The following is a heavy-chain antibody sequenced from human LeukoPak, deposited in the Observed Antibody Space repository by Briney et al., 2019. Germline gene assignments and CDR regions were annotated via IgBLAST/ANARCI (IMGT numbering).Heavy chain of an antibody. CDR2: ISSSSSYI. V-gene: IGHV3-21*01. CDR1: GFTFSSYS. D-gene: IGHD2-8*01. CDR3: ARGPRIVLMVYAPQENAFDI. Sequence: GGSLRLSCAASGFTFSSYSMNWVRQAPGKGLEWVSSISSSSSYIYYADSVKGRFTISRDNAKNSLYLQMNSLRAEDTAVHYCARGPRIVLMVYAPQENAFDIWGQGTMVTVSS. J-gene: IGHJ3*02.